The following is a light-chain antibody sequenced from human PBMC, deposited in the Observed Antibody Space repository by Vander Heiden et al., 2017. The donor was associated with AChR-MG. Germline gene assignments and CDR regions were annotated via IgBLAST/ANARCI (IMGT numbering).Light chain of an antibody. V-gene: IGLV2-14*01. CDR3: SSFTSTSTRV. CDR1: SSDVGGYNY. J-gene: IGLJ1*01. Sequence: QSDLTQPASVSGSPGPSITISCTGTSSDVGGYNYVSWYQQHPGKAPRLMIYDVSNRPSGVSNRFSGSKSGSTASLTISGLQAEDEADYYCSSFTSTSTRVFGTGTKVTVL. CDR2: DVS.